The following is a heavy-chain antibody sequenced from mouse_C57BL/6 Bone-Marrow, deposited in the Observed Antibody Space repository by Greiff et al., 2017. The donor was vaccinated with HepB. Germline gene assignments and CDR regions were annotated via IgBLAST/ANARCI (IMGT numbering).Heavy chain of an antibody. J-gene: IGHJ2*01. V-gene: IGHV1-50*01. CDR2: IDPSDSYT. CDR1: GYTFTSYW. Sequence: QVQLQQPGAELVKPGASVKLSCKASGYTFTSYWMQWVKQRPGQGLEWIGEIDPSDSYTNYNQKFKGKATLTVDTSSSTAYMQLSSLTSEDSAVDDCARPGFDYWGQGTTLTVSS. CDR3: ARPGFDY.